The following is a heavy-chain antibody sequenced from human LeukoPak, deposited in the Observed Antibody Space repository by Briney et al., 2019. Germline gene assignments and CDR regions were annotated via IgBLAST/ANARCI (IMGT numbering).Heavy chain of an antibody. CDR3: ARDSGYNAFDI. D-gene: IGHD5-12*01. V-gene: IGHV3-7*01. CDR2: INEDGSVK. CDR1: GFTFSTSW. J-gene: IGHJ3*02. Sequence: GGSLRLSCAASGFTFSTSWMTWVRQAPGKELEWLGNINEDGSVKNYVDSVKGRFTTSRDNARNSLYLLMHSLRADDTAVYYCARDSGYNAFDIWGQGTMVTVPS.